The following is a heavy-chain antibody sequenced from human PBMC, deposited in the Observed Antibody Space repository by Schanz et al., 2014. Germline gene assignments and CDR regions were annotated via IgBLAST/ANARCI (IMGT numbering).Heavy chain of an antibody. CDR3: VSVYDSSGYVSFNY. CDR1: GFGFSSYS. J-gene: IGHJ4*02. V-gene: IGHV3-48*01. CDR2: VSRSTPDI. D-gene: IGHD3-22*01. Sequence: EVQLVESGGGLIQPGGSLRLSCAASGFGFSSYSMNWVRQAPGKGLEWVSYVSRSTPDIYYADSVKGRFTMSRDNAKNSLYLQMNSLRAEDTAVYYCVSVYDSSGYVSFNYWGQGTLVTVSS.